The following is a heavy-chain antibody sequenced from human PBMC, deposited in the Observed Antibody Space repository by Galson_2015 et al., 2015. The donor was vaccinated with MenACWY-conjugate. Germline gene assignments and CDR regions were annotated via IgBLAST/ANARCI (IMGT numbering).Heavy chain of an antibody. CDR2: IRDTGSL. J-gene: IGHJ4*02. CDR3: ARLPTWGSSFGYFDY. V-gene: IGHV4-59*11. Sequence: SETLSLTCTVSGASISSPHWSWFRQPPGKGLEWIAYIRDTGSLKDNPSLKSRVTMSADKSNNQFSLRLISVTAADTAVYYCARLPTWGSSFGYFDYWAREFWSPSPQ. CDR1: GASISSPH. D-gene: IGHD7-27*01.